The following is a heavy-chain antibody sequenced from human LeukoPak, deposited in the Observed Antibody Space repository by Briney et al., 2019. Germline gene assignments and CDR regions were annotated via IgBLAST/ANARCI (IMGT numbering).Heavy chain of an antibody. V-gene: IGHV3-30*04. CDR1: GFTFSIYA. CDR3: ARDQEQWLTWYYFDY. J-gene: IGHJ4*02. CDR2: ISYDGSNK. D-gene: IGHD6-19*01. Sequence: PGGSLRLSCAASGFTFSIYAMHWVRQAPGKGLEWVAFISYDGSNKYYADSVKGRFTISRDNSKNTLYLQMNSLRAEDTAVYYCARDQEQWLTWYYFDYWGQGTLVTVSS.